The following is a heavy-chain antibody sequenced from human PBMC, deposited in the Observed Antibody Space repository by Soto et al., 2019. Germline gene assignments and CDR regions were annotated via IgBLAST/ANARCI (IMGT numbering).Heavy chain of an antibody. CDR3: ARDQGTYSSGPNY. J-gene: IGHJ4*02. CDR2: ISPYNGHT. V-gene: IGHV1-18*01. D-gene: IGHD6-25*01. CDR1: GYSFSTYG. Sequence: EASVKVSCKASGYSFSTYGINWVRQAPGQGLEWMGWISPYNGHTKYVQKLQVRVTMTTDTSTSTAYMELRSLRSDDTAVYYCARDQGTYSSGPNYWGQGTLVTVSS.